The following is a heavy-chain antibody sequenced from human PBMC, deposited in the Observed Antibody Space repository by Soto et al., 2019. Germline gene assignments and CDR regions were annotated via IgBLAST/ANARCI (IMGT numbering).Heavy chain of an antibody. D-gene: IGHD2-21*02. Sequence: SETLSLTCAISGDSVSSNSAAWNWIRQSPSRGLEWLGRTYYRSKWYNDYAVSVKSRITINPDTSKNQFSLQLNSVTPEDTAVYYCARDRSAYCGGDCYPLYNWFDPWGQGTLVTVSS. J-gene: IGHJ5*02. CDR1: GDSVSSNSAA. CDR2: TYYRSKWYN. CDR3: ARDRSAYCGGDCYPLYNWFDP. V-gene: IGHV6-1*01.